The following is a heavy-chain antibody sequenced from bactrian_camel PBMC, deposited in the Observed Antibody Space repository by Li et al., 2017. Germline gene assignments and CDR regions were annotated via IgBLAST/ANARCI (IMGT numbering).Heavy chain of an antibody. V-gene: IGHV3S53*01. Sequence: HVQLVESGGGSVEVGGSLTLSCAASGYLDSRYCMGWFRQAPGKEREGVAAIDTAGAATYTYSAQGRFTISRDNAENTLYLQMNSLKVEDTAEYYCAAQFLEASCAVVHAIDNWGQGTQVTVS. CDR1: GYLDSRYC. D-gene: IGHD2*01. J-gene: IGHJ4*01. CDR2: IDTAGAA. CDR3: AAQFLEASCAVVHAIDN.